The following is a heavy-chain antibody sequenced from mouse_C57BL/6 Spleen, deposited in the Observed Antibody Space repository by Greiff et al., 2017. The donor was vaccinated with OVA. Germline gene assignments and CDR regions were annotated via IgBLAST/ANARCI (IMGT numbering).Heavy chain of an antibody. CDR1: GFTFSSYA. CDR2: ISDGGSYT. CDR3: ARDDDYGWGDY. D-gene: IGHD2-4*01. V-gene: IGHV5-4*01. J-gene: IGHJ2*01. Sequence: DVHLVESGGGLVKPGGSLKLSCAASGFTFSSYAMSWVRQTPEKRLEWVATISDGGSYTYYPDNVKGRFTISRDNAKNNLYLQMSHLKSEDTAMYYCARDDDYGWGDYWGQGTTLTVSS.